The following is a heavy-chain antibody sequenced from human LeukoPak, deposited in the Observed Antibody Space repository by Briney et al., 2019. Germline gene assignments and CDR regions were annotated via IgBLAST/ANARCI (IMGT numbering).Heavy chain of an antibody. CDR1: GYTLNGYY. CDR2: VYPNSGHT. J-gene: IGHJ3*02. CDR3: ARGETEETGTRPDAFDI. V-gene: IGHV1-2*02. Sequence: GASVQVPCRPCGYTLNGYYLLWLGQAPGQGREGVGWVYPNSGHTKYAQKFQGRVTMTRDTAISTAYMELSRLRSDDSAVYYCARGETEETGTRPDAFDIWGKGTMVTVSS. D-gene: IGHD6-13*01.